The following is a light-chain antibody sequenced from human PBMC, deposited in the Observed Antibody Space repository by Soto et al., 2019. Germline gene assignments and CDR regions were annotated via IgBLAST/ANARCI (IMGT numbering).Light chain of an antibody. CDR1: QSISSW. CDR2: DAS. V-gene: IGKV1-5*01. J-gene: IGKJ4*01. CDR3: QQYNSYSPLT. Sequence: DIQSTPSPSTLSASVGDRVTITCRASQSISSWLAWYQQKPGKAPKLLIYDASSLESGVPSRFSGSGSGTEFTLTISSLQPDDFATYYCQQYNSYSPLTVGGGTKVEIK.